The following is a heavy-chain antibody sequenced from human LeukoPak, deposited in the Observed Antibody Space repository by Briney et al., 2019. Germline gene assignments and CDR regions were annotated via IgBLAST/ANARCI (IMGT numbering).Heavy chain of an antibody. CDR3: ARWGILGSYLGSPTAWTNPYNDY. Sequence: ASVKVSCKASGYTFTGYYMHWVRQAPGQGLEWMGWINPNSGGTNYAQKFQGRVTMTRDTSISTAYMELSRLRSGDTAVYYCARWGILGSYLGSPTAWTNPYNDYWGQGTLVTVSS. CDR1: GYTFTGYY. J-gene: IGHJ4*02. CDR2: INPNSGGT. V-gene: IGHV1-2*02. D-gene: IGHD1-26*01.